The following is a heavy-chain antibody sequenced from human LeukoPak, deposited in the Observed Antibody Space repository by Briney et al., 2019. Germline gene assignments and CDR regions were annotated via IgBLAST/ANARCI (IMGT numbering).Heavy chain of an antibody. CDR1: GFTFSSYA. V-gene: IGHV3-64*01. Sequence: GGSLRLSCAASGFTFSSYAMHWVRQAPGKGLEYVSAISSNGGSTYYANSVKGRFTISRDNSKNTLYLQMGSLRAEDMAVYYCARASGIAVAGGGAFDIWGQGTMVTVSS. CDR3: ARASGIAVAGGGAFDI. CDR2: ISSNGGST. J-gene: IGHJ3*02. D-gene: IGHD6-19*01.